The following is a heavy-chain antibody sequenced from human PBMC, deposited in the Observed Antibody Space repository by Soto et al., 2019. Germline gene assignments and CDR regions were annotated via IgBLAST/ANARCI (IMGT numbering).Heavy chain of an antibody. CDR3: ASGRRSKTPTAGTWLFDP. V-gene: IGHV4-30-2*06. D-gene: IGHD6-13*01. CDR1: GDSISSGGLS. Sequence: QLQLQESGSGLLKPSQTLSLNCSVSGDSISSGGLSWNWLRQSPGSGLEWIGYIYYPGLTYYNPSLKSRVSMSLDTAENKVTVSMASVTAAYAAVYYYASGRRSKTPTAGTWLFDPWGPGTLVTVSS. J-gene: IGHJ5*02. CDR2: IYYPGLT.